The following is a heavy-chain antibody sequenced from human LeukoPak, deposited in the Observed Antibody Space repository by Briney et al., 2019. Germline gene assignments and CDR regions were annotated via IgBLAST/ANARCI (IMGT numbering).Heavy chain of an antibody. CDR3: ARDDPNYYDSSGYPLGH. D-gene: IGHD3-22*01. J-gene: IGHJ4*02. Sequence: ASVKVSCKASGYTFSIYGITWVRQAPGQGLEWMGWISAHTGKSDYAQKFQNRVTMTADTATSTAYMELRSLGSDDTAVYYCARDDPNYYDSSGYPLGHWGQGTLVTVSS. CDR1: GYTFSIYG. V-gene: IGHV1-18*01. CDR2: ISAHTGKS.